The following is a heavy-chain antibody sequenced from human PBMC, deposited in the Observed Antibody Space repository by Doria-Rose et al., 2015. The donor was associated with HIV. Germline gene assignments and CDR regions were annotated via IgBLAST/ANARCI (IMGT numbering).Heavy chain of an antibody. CDR3: ARIKSSRWYHKYYFDF. J-gene: IGHJ4*02. V-gene: IGHV2-26*01. Sequence: QITLKESGPVLVKPTETLTLTCTVSGVSLSSPGMGVSWIRQPPGKALEWLANIFPDDERSYKTSLRSRLTISRGTSKSQVVLIMTDMDPVDTATYYCARIKSSRWYHKYYFDFWGQGTLVIVSA. CDR2: IFPDDER. CDR1: GVSLSSPGMG. D-gene: IGHD6-13*01.